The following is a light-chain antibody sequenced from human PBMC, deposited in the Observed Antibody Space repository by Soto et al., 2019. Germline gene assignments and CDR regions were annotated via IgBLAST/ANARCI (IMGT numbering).Light chain of an antibody. CDR3: SSYTISSTYV. J-gene: IGLJ1*01. Sequence: QSVLTQPASVSASPGQSITISCTGTSSDVGTYDDVSWYRQHPGKGPKLLIYEVTNRPSGVSNRFSGSKSGNTASLTISGLQAEDEADYYCSSYTISSTYVFGSGTKVTVL. CDR2: EVT. V-gene: IGLV2-14*01. CDR1: SSDVGTYDD.